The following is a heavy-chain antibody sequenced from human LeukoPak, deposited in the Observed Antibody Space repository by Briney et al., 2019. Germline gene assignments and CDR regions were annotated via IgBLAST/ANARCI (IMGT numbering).Heavy chain of an antibody. V-gene: IGHV3-21*01. CDR3: VNDCSSSGCYDY. D-gene: IGHD2-2*01. Sequence: GGSLRLSCAASGFTFSSYTMNWVRQAPGKGLEWVSSISSSSGYIYYADSVKGRFTISRDNAKNSLYLQLNSLRAEDTAVYYCVNDCSSSGCYDYWGQGTLVTVSS. CDR2: ISSSSGYI. CDR1: GFTFSSYT. J-gene: IGHJ4*02.